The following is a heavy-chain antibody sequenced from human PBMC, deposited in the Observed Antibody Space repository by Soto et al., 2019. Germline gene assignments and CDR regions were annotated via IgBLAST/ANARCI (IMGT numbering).Heavy chain of an antibody. CDR2: ISYDGSDK. D-gene: IGHD3-10*01. CDR3: VGGQYYFDY. CDR1: GFPFTSYG. Sequence: QVQLVASGGGVVQPGRSLSLSCAASGFPFTSYGMHWVREGPDKGLEWVAIISYDGSDKYYADSVKGRFTISRDNSKNTLYLQMNSLRPEDTALYYCVGGQYYFDYRGQGTLVIVAS. J-gene: IGHJ4*02. V-gene: IGHV3-30*03.